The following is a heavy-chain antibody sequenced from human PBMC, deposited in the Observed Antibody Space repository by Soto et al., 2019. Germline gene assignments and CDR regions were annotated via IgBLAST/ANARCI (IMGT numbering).Heavy chain of an antibody. J-gene: IGHJ4*03. V-gene: IGHV4-59*01. Sequence: SQTRSLTCRLSCTSLRGYYWTWIRQPPETGMEWIGYIYYTGTTKSNPSLKSRFTFPVDTSKNQFSLRRNSLTAAATAVYSFPGVESSFSSNHFDTWGQGALVTVSS. D-gene: IGHD3-3*01. CDR2: IYYTGTT. CDR1: CTSLRGYY. CDR3: PGVESSFSSNHFDT.